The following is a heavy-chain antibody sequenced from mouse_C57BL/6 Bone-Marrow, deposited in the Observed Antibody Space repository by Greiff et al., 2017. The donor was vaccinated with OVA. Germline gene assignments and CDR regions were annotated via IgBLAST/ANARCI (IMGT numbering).Heavy chain of an antibody. CDR3: ARPNYYGSSYWYFDV. CDR1: GFTFTDYY. CDR2: IRNKANGYTT. J-gene: IGHJ1*03. Sequence: EVQLVESAGGLVQPGGSLSLSCAASGFTFTDYYMSWVRQPPGKALEWLGFIRNKANGYTTEYSASVKGRFTISRDNSQSILYLQMNALRAEDSATYYCARPNYYGSSYWYFDVWGTGTTVTVSS. D-gene: IGHD1-1*01. V-gene: IGHV7-3*01.